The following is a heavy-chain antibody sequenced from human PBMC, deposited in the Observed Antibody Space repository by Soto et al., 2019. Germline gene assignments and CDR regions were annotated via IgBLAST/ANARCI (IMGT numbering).Heavy chain of an antibody. CDR3: ARVGSTVTTAFDY. D-gene: IGHD4-17*01. J-gene: IGHJ4*02. V-gene: IGHV4-59*01. CDR1: GGSISSYY. Sequence: SETLSLTCTVSGGSISSYYWSWIRQPPGKGLEWIGYIYYSGSTNYNPSLKSRVTISVDTSKNQFSLKLSSVTAADTAVYYCARVGSTVTTAFDYWGQGTLVTVSS. CDR2: IYYSGST.